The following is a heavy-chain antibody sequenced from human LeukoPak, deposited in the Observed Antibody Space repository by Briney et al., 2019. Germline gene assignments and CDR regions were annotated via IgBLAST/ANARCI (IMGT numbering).Heavy chain of an antibody. CDR2: ISHNGNA. Sequence: SETLSLTCAVSGYSVGSAHYWVWIRQPPGKGLEWLGTISHNGNAYYNPSLKSRLTMSVDTSKNQFYLNLNCVTAADTAVYSCARDPNWDSWFDPWGQGALVTVSS. CDR1: GYSVGSAHY. V-gene: IGHV4-38-2*01. D-gene: IGHD1-26*01. CDR3: ARDPNWDSWFDP. J-gene: IGHJ5*02.